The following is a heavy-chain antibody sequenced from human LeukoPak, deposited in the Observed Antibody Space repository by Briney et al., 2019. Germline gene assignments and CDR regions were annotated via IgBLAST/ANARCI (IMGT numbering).Heavy chain of an antibody. CDR2: IYRDSSVK. CDR3: ARYGSGSNYRDPFDS. CDR1: GFNFDEYA. D-gene: IGHD3-10*01. J-gene: IGHJ4*02. V-gene: IGHV3-48*01. Sequence: PGGSLRLSCVASGFNFDEYAMNWVRQAPGKGLEWISCIYRDSSVKHYADSVRGRFTVSRDNAKNLVYLQMNSLRAEDTAVYFCARYGSGSNYRDPFDSWGQGTLVTVSS.